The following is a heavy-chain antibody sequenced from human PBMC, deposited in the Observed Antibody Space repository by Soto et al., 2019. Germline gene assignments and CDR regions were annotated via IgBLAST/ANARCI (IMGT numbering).Heavy chain of an antibody. D-gene: IGHD1-1*01. V-gene: IGHV3-23*01. Sequence: GGSLRLSCAASGFTFSSYAMNWVRQAPGKGLEWVSVISGSGDSTYYADSVKGRFTISRDNSKNTLYLQMNSLRAEDTAVYYCAKRATGTYFDYWGQGTLVTVSS. CDR1: GFTFSSYA. CDR2: ISGSGDST. J-gene: IGHJ4*02. CDR3: AKRATGTYFDY.